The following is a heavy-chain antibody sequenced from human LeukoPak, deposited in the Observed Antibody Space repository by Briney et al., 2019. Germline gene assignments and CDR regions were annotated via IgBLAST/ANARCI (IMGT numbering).Heavy chain of an antibody. V-gene: IGHV3-74*01. Sequence: PGGSLRLSCAASGFTFGSPWMHWVRQAPGKGLVWASRINSDGSATAYADSVKGRFTISRDNAENTLYLQMNSLRAEDTAVYYCARGTAGYHSSYFDYWGQGTLVTVSS. J-gene: IGHJ4*02. CDR1: GFTFGSPW. D-gene: IGHD3-16*02. CDR2: INSDGSAT. CDR3: ARGTAGYHSSYFDY.